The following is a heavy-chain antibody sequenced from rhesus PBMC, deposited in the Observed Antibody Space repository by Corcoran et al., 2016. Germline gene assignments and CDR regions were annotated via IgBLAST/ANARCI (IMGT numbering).Heavy chain of an antibody. Sequence: QLQLQESGPGLVKPSETLSVTCAVSGGSISSSYWSWIRQAPGKGLEWIGYIYGSGSSTNYNPSLKSRVTRSVDTSKNQLSLKLSSVTAADTAVYYCARTRLGGYDYWGQGVLVTVSS. CDR1: GGSISSSY. CDR3: ARTRLGGYDY. J-gene: IGHJ4*01. V-gene: IGHV4-169*01. CDR2: IYGSGSST. D-gene: IGHD5-12*01.